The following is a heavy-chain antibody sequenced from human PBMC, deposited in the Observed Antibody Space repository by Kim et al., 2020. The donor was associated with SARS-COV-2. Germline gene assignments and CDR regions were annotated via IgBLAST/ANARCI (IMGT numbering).Heavy chain of an antibody. J-gene: IGHJ4*02. D-gene: IGHD3-16*01. Sequence: RTTNYAKYVKGRLTTYRDNDKNLVSLQMNGLRAEDTAVYYCARGWSLGDWGQGTLVTVSS. CDR2: RTT. CDR3: ARGWSLGD. V-gene: IGHV3-74*01.